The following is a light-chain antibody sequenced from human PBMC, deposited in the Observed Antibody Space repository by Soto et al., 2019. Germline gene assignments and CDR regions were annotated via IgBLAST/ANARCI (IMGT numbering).Light chain of an antibody. CDR3: YSGTDSIYV. Sequence: SYELTQPSSVSVSPGQTARITCSGNLVAKKYARWFQQKPGQAPVLVIYKDRERPSGIPERFSGSSSGTTVTLTISGAQLEDEADYYCYSGTDSIYVFGTGTKLT. CDR2: KDR. CDR1: LVAKKY. V-gene: IGLV3-27*01. J-gene: IGLJ1*01.